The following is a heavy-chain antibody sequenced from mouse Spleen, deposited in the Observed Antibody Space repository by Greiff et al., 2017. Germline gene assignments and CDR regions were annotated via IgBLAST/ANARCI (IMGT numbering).Heavy chain of an antibody. D-gene: IGHD2-4*01. J-gene: IGHJ3*01. CDR2: INPGSGGT. CDR3: ARSAMITTPAWFAY. V-gene: IGHV1-54*01. CDR1: GYAFTNYL. Sequence: VQLQQSGAELVRPGTSVKVSCKASGYAFTNYLIEWVKQRPGQGLEWIGVINPGSGGTNYNEKFKGKATLTADKSSSTAYMQLSSLTSEDSAVYFCARSAMITTPAWFAYWGQGTLVTVSA.